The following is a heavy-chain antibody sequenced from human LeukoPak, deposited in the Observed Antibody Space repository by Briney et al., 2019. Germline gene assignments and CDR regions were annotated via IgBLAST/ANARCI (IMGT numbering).Heavy chain of an antibody. CDR2: IYPGDSDT. CDR3: ASTDYGDYGEGEPFDY. Sequence: GESLKISCKGSGYSFTSYWIGWVRQMPGKGLEWMGIIYPGDSDTRYSPSFQGQVTISAEKSISTAYLQWSSLKASDTAMYYCASTDYGDYGEGEPFDYWGQGTLVTVSS. D-gene: IGHD4-17*01. CDR1: GYSFTSYW. V-gene: IGHV5-51*01. J-gene: IGHJ4*02.